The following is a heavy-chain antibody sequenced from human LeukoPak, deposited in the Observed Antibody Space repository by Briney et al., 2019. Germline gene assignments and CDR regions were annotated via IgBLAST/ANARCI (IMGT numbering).Heavy chain of an antibody. J-gene: IGHJ4*02. CDR2: IIPIIGTA. D-gene: IGHD3-22*01. CDR1: GGTFSSYA. V-gene: IGHV1-69*05. Sequence: SVKVSCKASGGTFSSYAMSWVRQAPGQGLEWMGWIIPIIGTANYAQKFQGRVTITTDESTSTHYLELSSLRSEDTAVYSCARSSQYYDSSGYYDYWGQGTLVTVSA. CDR3: ARSSQYYDSSGYYDY.